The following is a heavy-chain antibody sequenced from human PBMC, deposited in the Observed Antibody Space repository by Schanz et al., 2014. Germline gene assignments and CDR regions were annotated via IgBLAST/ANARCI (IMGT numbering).Heavy chain of an antibody. J-gene: IGHJ4*02. Sequence: QVQLQESGPGLVKSSETLSLTCTVSGGSVSTYYWHWIRQPPGKGLEWIGYIHYSGNTNYNPSLKSRVTISLDTSKNQFSLKVNSVTAADTAAYYCAREYSSFDYWGQGTLVTVSS. V-gene: IGHV4-59*02. CDR3: AREYSSFDY. CDR2: IHYSGNT. CDR1: GGSVSTYY. D-gene: IGHD6-19*01.